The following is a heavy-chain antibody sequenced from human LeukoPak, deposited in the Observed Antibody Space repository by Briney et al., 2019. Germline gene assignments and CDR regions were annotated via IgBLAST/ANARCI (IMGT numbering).Heavy chain of an antibody. CDR3: ARSSSSGWGFRFDP. CDR1: GYTLTGYY. CDR2: INPNSGGT. D-gene: IGHD6-19*01. V-gene: IGHV1-2*02. J-gene: IGHJ5*02. Sequence: ASVKVSCKASGYTLTGYYMHWVRQAPGQGLEWMGWINPNSGGTNYAQKFQGRVTMTRDTSISTAYMELSRLRSDDTAVYYCARSSSSGWGFRFDPWGQGTLVTVSS.